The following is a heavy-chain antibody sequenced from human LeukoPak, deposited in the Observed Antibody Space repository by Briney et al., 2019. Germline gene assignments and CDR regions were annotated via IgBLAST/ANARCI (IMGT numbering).Heavy chain of an antibody. Sequence: GGSLRLSCGASGFTFSSYAMSWVRQAPGKGLEWVSGISGSGGSTYYADSVKGRFTISRDSSKNMLYVQMNSLRAEDTAVYYCAKGEDMIAAFGAFDVWGQGTMVTVSS. CDR2: ISGSGGST. D-gene: IGHD3-22*01. CDR1: GFTFSSYA. CDR3: AKGEDMIAAFGAFDV. V-gene: IGHV3-23*01. J-gene: IGHJ3*01.